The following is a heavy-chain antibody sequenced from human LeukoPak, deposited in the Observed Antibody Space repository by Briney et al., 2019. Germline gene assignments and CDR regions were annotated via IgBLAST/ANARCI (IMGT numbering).Heavy chain of an antibody. D-gene: IGHD6-19*01. CDR2: IYYSGST. V-gene: IGHV4-59*01. CDR3: AREGIAVAGNYFDY. CDR1: GGSISSYY. Sequence: SETLSLTCTVSGGSISSYYWSWIRQPPGKGLEWIGYIYYSGSTNYNPSLKSRVTISVDTSKNQISLKLSSVTAADTAVYYCAREGIAVAGNYFDYWGQGTLVTVSS. J-gene: IGHJ4*02.